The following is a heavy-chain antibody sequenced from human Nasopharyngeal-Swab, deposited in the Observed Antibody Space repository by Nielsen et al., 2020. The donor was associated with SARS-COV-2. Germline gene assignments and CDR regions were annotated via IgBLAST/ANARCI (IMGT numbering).Heavy chain of an antibody. CDR2: IKQDGSEK. Sequence: GSLRLSCAASGFTFSSYWMSWVRQAPGKGLEWVANIKQDGSEKYYVDSVKGRFTISRDNAKNSLYLQMNSLRAEDTAVYYCARDPPGYSSGWYWDYYYGMDVWGQGTTVTVSS. CDR1: GFTFSSYW. V-gene: IGHV3-7*03. D-gene: IGHD6-19*01. CDR3: ARDPPGYSSGWYWDYYYGMDV. J-gene: IGHJ6*02.